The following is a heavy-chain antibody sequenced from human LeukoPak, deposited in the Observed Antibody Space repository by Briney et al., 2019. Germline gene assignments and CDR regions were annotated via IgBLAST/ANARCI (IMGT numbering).Heavy chain of an antibody. V-gene: IGHV3-9*01. CDR2: ISWNSGSI. Sequence: GGSLRLSCAASGFSFDDYAMHWVRQAPGKGLEWVSGISWNSGSIGYADSVEGRFTISRDNAKNSLYLQMNSLRAEDTALYYCAKGITMIVVVIPDAFDIWGQGTMVTVSS. J-gene: IGHJ3*02. D-gene: IGHD3-22*01. CDR1: GFSFDDYA. CDR3: AKGITMIVVVIPDAFDI.